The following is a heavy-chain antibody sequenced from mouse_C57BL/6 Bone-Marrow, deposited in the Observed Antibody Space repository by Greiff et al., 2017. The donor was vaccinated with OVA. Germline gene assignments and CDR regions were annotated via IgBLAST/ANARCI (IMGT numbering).Heavy chain of an antibody. Sequence: EVQLVESGPGLVKPSQSLSLTCSVTGYSITSGYYWNWIRQFPGNKLEWMGYISYDGSNNYNPSLKNRISITRDTSKNQFFLKLNSVTTEDTATYYCAREYYGSYWGQGTLVTVSA. CDR1: GYSITSGYY. J-gene: IGHJ3*01. D-gene: IGHD1-1*01. CDR3: AREYYGSY. CDR2: ISYDGSN. V-gene: IGHV3-6*01.